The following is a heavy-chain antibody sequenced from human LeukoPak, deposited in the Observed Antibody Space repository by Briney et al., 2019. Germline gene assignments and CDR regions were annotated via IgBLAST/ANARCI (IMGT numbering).Heavy chain of an antibody. CDR1: GFTFSSYS. CDR3: ARDTIAYYYDSSGYGHDY. V-gene: IGHV3-7*01. J-gene: IGHJ4*02. Sequence: PGGSLRLSCAASGFTFSSYSMNWVRQAPGKGLEWVANIKQDGSEKYYVDSVKGRFTISRDNAKNSLYLQMNSLRAEDTAVYYCARDTIAYYYDSSGYGHDYWGQGTLVTVSS. D-gene: IGHD3-22*01. CDR2: IKQDGSEK.